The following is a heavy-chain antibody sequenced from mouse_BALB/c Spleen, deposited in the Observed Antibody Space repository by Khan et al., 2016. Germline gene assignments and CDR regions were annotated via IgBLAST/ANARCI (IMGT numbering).Heavy chain of an antibody. D-gene: IGHD2-3*01. J-gene: IGHJ4*01. CDR2: IIYSGST. V-gene: IGHV3-2*02. Sequence: EVQLQESGPGLMKPSQSLSLTCTVTGYSITSDYAWNWIRQFPGNKLEWMGYIIYSGSTTYTPSLKSRISITRDTSKNQFFLHLNSVTIEDTATYYCASDGPNYAMDYWGQGTSVTVSS. CDR1: GYSITSDYA. CDR3: ASDGPNYAMDY.